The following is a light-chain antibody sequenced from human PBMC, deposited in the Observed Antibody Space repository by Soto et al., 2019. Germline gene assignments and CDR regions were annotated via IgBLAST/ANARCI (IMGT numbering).Light chain of an antibody. V-gene: IGKV1-6*01. CDR1: QVIGQA. Sequence: AVQMTQSPSSLSASVGDRVTISCGGSQVIGQALGWYQQKPGKPPKVLIYGASNLQSGVPPGVSGSGSGTDFTLAISSLQPEDSATYYCLQDINYPWTFGQGTKVDIK. J-gene: IGKJ1*01. CDR3: LQDINYPWT. CDR2: GAS.